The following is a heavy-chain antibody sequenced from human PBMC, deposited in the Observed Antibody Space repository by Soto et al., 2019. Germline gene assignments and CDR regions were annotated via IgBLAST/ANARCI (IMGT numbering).Heavy chain of an antibody. CDR1: GFTFSSYA. CDR2: ISSNGGST. V-gene: IGHV3-64*01. J-gene: IGHJ4*02. Sequence: GGSLRLSCAASGFTFSSYAMHWVRQAPGKGLEYVSAISSNGGSTYYANSVKGRFTISRDNSKNTLYLQMGSLRAEDMAVYYCARDSSSWYFDYWGQGTLVTVS. D-gene: IGHD6-13*01. CDR3: ARDSSSWYFDY.